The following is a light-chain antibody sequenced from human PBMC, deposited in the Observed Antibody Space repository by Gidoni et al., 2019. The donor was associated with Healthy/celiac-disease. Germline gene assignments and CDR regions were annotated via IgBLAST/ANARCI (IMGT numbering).Light chain of an antibody. J-gene: IGKJ2*01. V-gene: IGKV3-15*01. CDR1: QSVSSN. CDR3: QQYNNWPLYT. Sequence: EIVMTQSPATLPVSPGERATLPCRASQSVSSNLAWYQQKPGQAPRLLIYGASTRAPGIPARFSGSGSGTEFTLTISSLQSEDFAVYYCQQYNNWPLYTFGQGTKLEIK. CDR2: GAS.